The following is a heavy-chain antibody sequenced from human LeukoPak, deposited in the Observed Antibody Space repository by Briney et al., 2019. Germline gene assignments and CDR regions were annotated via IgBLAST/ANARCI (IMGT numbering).Heavy chain of an antibody. V-gene: IGHV1-2*02. CDR3: ATEGTGYFYDAFDV. CDR2: INPNSGGT. J-gene: IGHJ3*01. D-gene: IGHD3-9*01. CDR1: GYTFTGYY. Sequence: ASVKVSCKASGYTFTGYYMHWVRQAPGQGLEWMGWINPNSGGTNYAQKFQDRINMTEDTSTDTAYMELSNLESEDTAVYYCATEGTGYFYDAFDVWGQGTMVTVST.